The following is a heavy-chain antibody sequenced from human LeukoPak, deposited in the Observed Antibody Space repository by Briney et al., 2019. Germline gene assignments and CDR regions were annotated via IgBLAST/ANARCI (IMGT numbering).Heavy chain of an antibody. CDR2: IFSNGNT. Sequence: SETLSLTCTVSGGSISSYYWTWIRQPPGKGLEWVGYIFSNGNTEYSPSLESRATISVDTSKNQCSLKLTSVTAADTAVYYCARVVYRGENWFDPWGQGTLSPSPQ. CDR1: GGSISSYY. D-gene: IGHD3-10*01. V-gene: IGHV4-59*01. CDR3: ARVVYRGENWFDP. J-gene: IGHJ5*02.